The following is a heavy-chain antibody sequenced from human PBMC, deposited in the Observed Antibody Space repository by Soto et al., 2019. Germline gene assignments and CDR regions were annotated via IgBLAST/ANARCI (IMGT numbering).Heavy chain of an antibody. J-gene: IGHJ4*02. Sequence: QITLKESGPTLVKPTQTLTLTCTFSGFSLSTSGVGVGWIRQPPGKALEWRALLYWDDDKRYSPSLKSRLTITKHTSKTPVVLTMTNMDPVDTATYYCAHRRIVPNWGLYYFDYWGQGTLVTVSS. CDR1: GFSLSTSGVG. V-gene: IGHV2-5*02. D-gene: IGHD7-27*01. CDR2: LYWDDDK. CDR3: AHRRIVPNWGLYYFDY.